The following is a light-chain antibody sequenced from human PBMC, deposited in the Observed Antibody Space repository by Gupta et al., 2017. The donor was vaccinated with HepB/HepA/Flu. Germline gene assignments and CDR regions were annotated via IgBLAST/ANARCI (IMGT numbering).Light chain of an antibody. CDR1: QNINNY. Sequence: DIQTTQSPSSLSAAVRDSVTLPCRASQNINNYLNWYHQKPGEVPKLLIYAASRLQSGVPSRFSGSGSGTDFAVTITDLQPEDFVSFFCQQTYFTPRTFGQGTKVEVK. CDR2: AAS. J-gene: IGKJ1*01. CDR3: QQTYFTPRT. V-gene: IGKV1-39*01.